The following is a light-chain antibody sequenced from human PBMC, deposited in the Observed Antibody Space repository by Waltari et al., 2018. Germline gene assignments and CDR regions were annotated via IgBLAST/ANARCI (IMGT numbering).Light chain of an antibody. Sequence: QLVLTQSPSASASLGASAKLTCTLSSGHSSNVIAWLQQQPEKGPRYLMKVNSDGSHSKGAEIPDRFSGSSSGTERYLTISSLQSEDEADYYCQTGGHGTWVFGGGTKLTVL. J-gene: IGLJ3*02. V-gene: IGLV4-69*01. CDR3: QTGGHGTWV. CDR2: VNSDGSH. CDR1: SGHSSNV.